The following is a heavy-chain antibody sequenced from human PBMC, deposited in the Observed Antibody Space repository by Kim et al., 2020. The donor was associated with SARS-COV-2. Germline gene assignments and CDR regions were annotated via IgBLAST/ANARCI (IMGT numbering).Heavy chain of an antibody. V-gene: IGHV3-30*18. CDR3: AKEKVVSAAGTNYYYYYGMHV. CDR1: GFTFSSYG. D-gene: IGHD6-13*01. J-gene: IGHJ6*02. Sequence: GGSLRLSCAASGFTFSSYGMHWVRQAPGKGLEWVAVISYDGSNKYYADSVKGRFTISRDNSKNTLYLQMNSLRAEDTAVYYCAKEKVVSAAGTNYYYYYGMHVWGQGTTVTVSS. CDR2: ISYDGSNK.